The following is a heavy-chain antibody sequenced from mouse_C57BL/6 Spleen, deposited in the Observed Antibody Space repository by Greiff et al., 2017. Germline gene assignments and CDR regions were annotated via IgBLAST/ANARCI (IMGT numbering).Heavy chain of an antibody. D-gene: IGHD1-1*01. CDR1: GYTFTDYY. Sequence: QVQLQQSGAELVRPGASVKLSCKASGYTFTDYYINWVKQRPGQGLEWIARIYPGSGNTYYNEKFKGKATLTAENSSSTAYMQLSSLTSEDSAVYFCARYPLYGSRYVEYFDVWGTGTTVTVSS. V-gene: IGHV1-76*01. J-gene: IGHJ1*03. CDR2: IYPGSGNT. CDR3: ARYPLYGSRYVEYFDV.